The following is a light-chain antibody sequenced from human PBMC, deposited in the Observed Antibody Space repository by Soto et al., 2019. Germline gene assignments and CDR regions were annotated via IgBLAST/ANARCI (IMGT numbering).Light chain of an antibody. V-gene: IGLV1-40*01. CDR1: SSNIGAGYD. Sequence: QSVLTQPPSVSGAPGQRVTISCTGSSSNIGAGYDVHWYQQLPGTAPKLLMYGNSIRPSGVPDRFSDSKSGTSDSLAITGLKAEDEAAYFCQSYDSSLRGLVFGGGTKVTVL. CDR3: QSYDSSLRGLV. J-gene: IGLJ2*01. CDR2: GNS.